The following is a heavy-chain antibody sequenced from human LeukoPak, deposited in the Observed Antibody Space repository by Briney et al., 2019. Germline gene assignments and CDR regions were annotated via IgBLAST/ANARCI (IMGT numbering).Heavy chain of an antibody. J-gene: IGHJ5*02. CDR2: IGTAGDT. V-gene: IGHV3-13*04. D-gene: IGHD4-17*01. CDR3: ARRHDYGHGFHT. CDR1: GFTFTSYD. Sequence: GGSLRPSCAASGFTFTSYDMHWVRQATGKGLEWVSGIGTAGDTYYPDSVKGRFTISRENAKNSFYLQMNRLRAGDTAVYYCARRHDYGHGFHTWGQGTLVTVSS.